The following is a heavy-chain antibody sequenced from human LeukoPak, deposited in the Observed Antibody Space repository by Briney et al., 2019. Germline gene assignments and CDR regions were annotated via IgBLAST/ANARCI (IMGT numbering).Heavy chain of an antibody. Sequence: SETLSLTCAVYGGSFSGYYWSWIRQPPGKGLEWIGEINHSGSTNYNPSLKSRVTISEDTSKNQFSLKLSSVTAADTAVYYCARGSGSSSWYSYYFDYWGQGTLVTVSS. J-gene: IGHJ4*02. CDR2: INHSGST. CDR1: GGSFSGYY. CDR3: ARGSGSSSWYSYYFDY. D-gene: IGHD6-13*01. V-gene: IGHV4-34*01.